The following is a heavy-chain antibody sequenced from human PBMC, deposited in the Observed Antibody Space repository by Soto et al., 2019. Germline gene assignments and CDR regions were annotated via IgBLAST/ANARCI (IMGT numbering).Heavy chain of an antibody. CDR2: ISSSGSTI. CDR1: GFTFSDYY. CDR3: ARAYYDILTGIDY. J-gene: IGHJ4*02. V-gene: IGHV3-11*01. Sequence: GGSLRLSCAASGFTFSDYYMSWIRQAPGKGLEWVSYISSSGSTIYYADSAKGRFTISRDNAKNSLYLQMNSLRAQDTAVYYCARAYYDILTGIDYWGQGTLVTVSS. D-gene: IGHD3-9*01.